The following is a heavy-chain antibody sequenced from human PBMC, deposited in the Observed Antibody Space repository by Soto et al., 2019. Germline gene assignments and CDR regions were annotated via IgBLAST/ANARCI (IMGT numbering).Heavy chain of an antibody. CDR2: INPGNGDT. D-gene: IGHD3-10*01. V-gene: IGHV1-3*01. CDR3: TRDPGRSWFDP. Sequence: ASGKVCCKASGYTFTTYTLQWLRQAPGQRLEWMGWINPGNGDTKYSQTFQGRVTITSDTSASTAYMELSSLRSEDTAVYYCTRDPGRSWFDPWGQGTLVTVSS. J-gene: IGHJ5*02. CDR1: GYTFTTYT.